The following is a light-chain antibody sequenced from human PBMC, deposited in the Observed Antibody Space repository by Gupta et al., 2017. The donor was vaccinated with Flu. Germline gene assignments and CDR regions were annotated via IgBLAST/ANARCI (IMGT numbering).Light chain of an antibody. CDR3: QQYKTYFRT. Sequence: DIQMTQSPSTLPASVGARVTIICRASQSISDWLAWYQQKPGKAPNLLIYKASNLESGVPSRFSGSGSGTEFTLTISSLQPDDFATYYCQQYKTYFRTFGQGTKVEIK. J-gene: IGKJ1*01. CDR1: QSISDW. CDR2: KAS. V-gene: IGKV1-5*03.